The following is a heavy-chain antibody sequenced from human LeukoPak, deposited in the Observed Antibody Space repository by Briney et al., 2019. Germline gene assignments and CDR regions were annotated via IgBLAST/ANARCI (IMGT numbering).Heavy chain of an antibody. CDR1: GGSISSSNW. CDR2: IYHSGST. V-gene: IGHV4-4*02. Sequence: SETLSLACAVSGGSISSSNWWSWVRQPPGQGLEWIGEIYHSGSTNYNPSLKSRVTISVDKSKNQFSLKLSSVTAADTAVYYCARDRDYDTEVLWGQGTMVTVSS. J-gene: IGHJ3*01. D-gene: IGHD3-22*01. CDR3: ARDRDYDTEVL.